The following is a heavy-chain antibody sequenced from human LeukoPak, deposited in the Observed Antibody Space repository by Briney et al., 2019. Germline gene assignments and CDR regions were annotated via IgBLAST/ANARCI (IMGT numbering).Heavy chain of an antibody. CDR1: GFTFSSYW. D-gene: IGHD3-9*01. J-gene: IGHJ6*03. CDR3: ARLLRYFDWLTRDDYYYYMDV. V-gene: IGHV3-7*01. CDR2: IKQDGSEK. Sequence: VGSLRLSCAASGFTFSSYWMSWVRQAPGKGLEWVANIKQDGSEKYYVDSVKGRFTISRDNAKNSLYLQMNSLRAEDTAVYYCARLLRYFDWLTRDDYYYYMDVWGKGTTVTVSS.